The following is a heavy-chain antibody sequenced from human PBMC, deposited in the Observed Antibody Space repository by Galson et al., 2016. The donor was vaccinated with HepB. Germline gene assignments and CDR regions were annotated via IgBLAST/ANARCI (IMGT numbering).Heavy chain of an antibody. V-gene: IGHV4-61*01. J-gene: IGHJ6*02. D-gene: IGHD4-17*01. CDR3: ARVGTTVTTQALGMDV. CDR1: GGSISSGNYY. Sequence: ETLSLTCTVSGGSISSGNYYWSWIRQPPGKGLEWIGYIYNSGSTNSNPSLKSRVTISVDTSKNQFSLKLSSVTAADTAVYYCARVGTTVTTQALGMDVWGQGTTVTVS. CDR2: IYNSGST.